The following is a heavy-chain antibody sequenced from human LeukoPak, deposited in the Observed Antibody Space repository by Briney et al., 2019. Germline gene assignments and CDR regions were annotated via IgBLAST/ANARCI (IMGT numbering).Heavy chain of an antibody. J-gene: IGHJ3*02. V-gene: IGHV3-7*01. Sequence: GGSLRLSCAASGFTFSSYWMNWVRQAPGKGLEWVANIKPDGTTKYYVASVKGRFTISRDNAKNSIFLQMNSLRAEDTTVYHCARDYSASGSHDIWGQGTMVTVSS. CDR2: IKPDGTTK. CDR1: GFTFSSYW. CDR3: ARDYSASGSHDI. D-gene: IGHD3-10*01.